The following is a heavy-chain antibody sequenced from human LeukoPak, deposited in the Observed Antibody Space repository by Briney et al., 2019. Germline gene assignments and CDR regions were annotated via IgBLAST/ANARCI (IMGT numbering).Heavy chain of an antibody. J-gene: IGHJ3*02. Sequence: GESLKISCKGSGYSFTSYWIGWVRQMAGKGLEWMVIIYPGDSDTRYSPSFQGQVTISADKSISTAYLQWSSLKASDTAMYYCARHPGGYCSSTSCYPHAFDIWGQGTMVTVSS. CDR1: GYSFTSYW. CDR3: ARHPGGYCSSTSCYPHAFDI. D-gene: IGHD2-2*01. CDR2: IYPGDSDT. V-gene: IGHV5-51*01.